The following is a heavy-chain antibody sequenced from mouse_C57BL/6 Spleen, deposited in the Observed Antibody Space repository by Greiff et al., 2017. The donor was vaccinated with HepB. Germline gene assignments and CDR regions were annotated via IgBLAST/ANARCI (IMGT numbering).Heavy chain of an antibody. CDR3: ARHEDYYGSHWYFDV. Sequence: VKLVESGAELVKPGASVKLSCKASGYTFTEYTIHWVKQRSGQGLEWIGWFYPGSGSIKYNEKFKDKATLTADKSSSTVYMELSRLTSEDSAVYFCARHEDYYGSHWYFDVWGTGTTVTVSS. D-gene: IGHD1-1*01. J-gene: IGHJ1*03. CDR2: FYPGSGSI. CDR1: GYTFTEYT. V-gene: IGHV1-62-2*01.